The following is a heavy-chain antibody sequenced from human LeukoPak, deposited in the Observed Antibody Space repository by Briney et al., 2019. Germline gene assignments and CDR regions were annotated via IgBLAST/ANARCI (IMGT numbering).Heavy chain of an antibody. D-gene: IGHD2-21*01. J-gene: IGHJ4*02. Sequence: EASVKVSCKASGYTFTGYYMHWVRQAPGQGLEWMGWINPNSGNTGYAQKFQGRVTMTRNTSISTAYMELSSLRSEDTAVYYCARGESFGLAYYFDYWGQGTLVTVSS. V-gene: IGHV1-8*02. CDR3: ARGESFGLAYYFDY. CDR1: GYTFTGYY. CDR2: INPNSGNT.